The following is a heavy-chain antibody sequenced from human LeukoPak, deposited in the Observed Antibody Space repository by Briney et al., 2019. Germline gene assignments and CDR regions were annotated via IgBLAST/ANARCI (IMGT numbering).Heavy chain of an antibody. J-gene: IGHJ4*02. V-gene: IGHV3-7*01. Sequence: PGGSLRLSCTASGFTFSDYWMTWVRQAPGKGLEWVAKIKQDGSAKYYVDSVKGRFTISRDNAKNSLYLQMDSLRVEDTATYYCARWRGSTSERSDYWGQGTLVTVSS. D-gene: IGHD2-2*01. CDR1: GFTFSDYW. CDR2: IKQDGSAK. CDR3: ARWRGSTSERSDY.